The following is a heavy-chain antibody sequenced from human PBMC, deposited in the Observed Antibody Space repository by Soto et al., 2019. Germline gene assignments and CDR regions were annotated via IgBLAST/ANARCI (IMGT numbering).Heavy chain of an antibody. V-gene: IGHV4-59*01. D-gene: IGHD1-26*01. Sequence: PWETMYLRCTVSGGSSNSYYWSWIRQPPGKGLEWIGYIYYSGSTNYNPSLKSRVTISVDTSKNQFSLKRSSVTAADTAVYYCARDVGSYSDDSYYVMNCWRQGSTVTDSS. CDR3: ARDVGSYSDDSYYVMNC. J-gene: IGHJ6*02. CDR2: IYYSGST. CDR1: GGSSNSYY.